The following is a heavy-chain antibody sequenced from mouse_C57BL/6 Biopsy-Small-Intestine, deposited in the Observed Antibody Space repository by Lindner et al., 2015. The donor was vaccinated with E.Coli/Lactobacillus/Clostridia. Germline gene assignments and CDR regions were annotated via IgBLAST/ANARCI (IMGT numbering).Heavy chain of an antibody. Sequence: VQLQESGGGLVQPGGSLSLSCAASGFTFSDYGMHWVRQAPEKGLEWVAYISSGSSTIYYADTVKGRFTISRDNAKNTLFLQMTSLRSEDTAMYYCARPHYYAMDYWGQGTSVTVSS. CDR3: ARPHYYAMDY. V-gene: IGHV5-17*01. CDR2: ISSGSSTI. J-gene: IGHJ4*01. CDR1: GFTFSDYG.